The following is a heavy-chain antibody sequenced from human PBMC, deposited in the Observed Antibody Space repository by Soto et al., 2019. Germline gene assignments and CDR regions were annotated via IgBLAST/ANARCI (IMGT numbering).Heavy chain of an antibody. Sequence: ASVKVSCKASGYTFTSYGISWVRQAPGQGLEWMGWISAYNGNTNYAQKLQGRVTMTTDTSTSTAYMELRSLRSDDTAVYYCARLGEYYDSSGNLFDYWGQGTLVTVSS. J-gene: IGHJ4*02. CDR3: ARLGEYYDSSGNLFDY. CDR1: GYTFTSYG. D-gene: IGHD3-22*01. V-gene: IGHV1-18*01. CDR2: ISAYNGNT.